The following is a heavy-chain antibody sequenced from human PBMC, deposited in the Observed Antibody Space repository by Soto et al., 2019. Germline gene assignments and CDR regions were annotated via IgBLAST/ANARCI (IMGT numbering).Heavy chain of an antibody. CDR2: INHSGST. Sequence: QVQLQQWGAALLKPSETLSLTCAVYGGSFSGYYWSWIRQPPGKGLEWIGEINHSGSTNYNPSLKSRVXXSXDXXKNQFSLKLSSVTAADTAVYYCARGVSTIFEYFQHWGQGTLVTVSS. CDR3: ARGVSTIFEYFQH. CDR1: GGSFSGYY. D-gene: IGHD3-9*01. J-gene: IGHJ1*01. V-gene: IGHV4-34*01.